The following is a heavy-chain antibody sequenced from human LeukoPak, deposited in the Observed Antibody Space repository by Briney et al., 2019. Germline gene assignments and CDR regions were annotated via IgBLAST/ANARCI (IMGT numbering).Heavy chain of an antibody. V-gene: IGHV3-11*01. CDR1: GFTFNDYY. CDR2: ISSSGSTI. CDR3: ARDRRLGEGYDKTMTHWFDP. D-gene: IGHD3-16*01. Sequence: GGSLRLSCAASGFTFNDYYMRWIRQAPGKGLEWVSYISSSGSTIYYADSVKGRFTISRDNAKNSLYLQMNSLRAEDTAVYYCARDRRLGEGYDKTMTHWFDPWGQGTLVTVSS. J-gene: IGHJ5*02.